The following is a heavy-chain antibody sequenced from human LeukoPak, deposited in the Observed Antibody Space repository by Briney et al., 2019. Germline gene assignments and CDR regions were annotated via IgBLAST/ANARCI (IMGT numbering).Heavy chain of an antibody. CDR3: ARDGYTDAFDI. CDR1: GFTFSSNS. D-gene: IGHD6-13*01. J-gene: IGHJ3*02. Sequence: GGSLRLSCAASGFTFSSNSMNWVRQAPGKGLEWVSYISSSSYIYYADSVKGRFTISRDNAKNSLYLQMNSLRAEDTAVYYCARDGYTDAFDIWGQGTMVTVSS. V-gene: IGHV3-21*05. CDR2: ISSSSYI.